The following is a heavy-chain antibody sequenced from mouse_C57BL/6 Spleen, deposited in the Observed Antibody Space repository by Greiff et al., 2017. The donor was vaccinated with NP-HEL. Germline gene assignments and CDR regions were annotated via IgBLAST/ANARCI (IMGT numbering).Heavy chain of an antibody. J-gene: IGHJ2*01. CDR3: ARSGYSNHYFDY. Sequence: VQLQQPGTELVKPGASVKLSCKASGYTFTSYWMHWVKQRPGQGLEWIGNINPSNGGTNYNEKFKSKATLTVDKSSSPAYMQLSSLTSEDSAVYYCARSGYSNHYFDYWGQGTTLTVSS. CDR2: INPSNGGT. D-gene: IGHD2-5*01. CDR1: GYTFTSYW. V-gene: IGHV1-53*01.